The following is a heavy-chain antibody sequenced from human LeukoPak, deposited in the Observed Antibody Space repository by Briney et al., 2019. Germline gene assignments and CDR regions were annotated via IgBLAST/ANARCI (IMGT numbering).Heavy chain of an antibody. Sequence: ASVKVSCKASGYTFTGYYMHWVRQAPGQGLEWMGRINPNSGGTNYAQRFQGRVTMTRDTSISTAYMELSSLRSEDTAVYYCARGVAGPTLDYFDYWGQGTLVTVSS. V-gene: IGHV1-2*06. CDR3: ARGVAGPTLDYFDY. J-gene: IGHJ4*02. CDR1: GYTFTGYY. CDR2: INPNSGGT. D-gene: IGHD6-19*01.